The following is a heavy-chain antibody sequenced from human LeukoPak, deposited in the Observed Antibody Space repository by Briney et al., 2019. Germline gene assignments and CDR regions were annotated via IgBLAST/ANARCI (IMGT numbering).Heavy chain of an antibody. CDR3: ARTPLAMVRGVIGY. D-gene: IGHD3-10*01. V-gene: IGHV4-59*01. J-gene: IGHJ4*02. CDR1: GGSISGYY. Sequence: SETLSLTCTVSGGSISGYYWSWIRQPPGKALEWIGYIYYSGGTNYNPSLKSRVTISVDTSKNQFSLKLSSVTAADTAVYFCARTPLAMVRGVIGYWGQGTLVTVSS. CDR2: IYYSGGT.